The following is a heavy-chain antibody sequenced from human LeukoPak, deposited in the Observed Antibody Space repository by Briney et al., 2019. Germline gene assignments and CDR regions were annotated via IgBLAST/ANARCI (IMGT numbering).Heavy chain of an antibody. CDR2: IWYGGSNK. V-gene: IGHV3-33*01. CDR1: GFTFSSYG. Sequence: GGSLRLSCAASGFTFSSYGMHWVRQAPGKGLEGVADIWYGGSNKYYEDSVKGRFTSSRDNSKNTLYLQMNSLRAEDTAVYYCAGDVTSSGYYYYYYGMDFWAQGTTVTVSS. CDR3: AGDVTSSGYYYYYYGMDF. D-gene: IGHD3-22*01. J-gene: IGHJ6*02.